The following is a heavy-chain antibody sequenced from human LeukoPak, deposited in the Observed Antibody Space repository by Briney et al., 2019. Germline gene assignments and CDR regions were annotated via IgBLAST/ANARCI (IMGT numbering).Heavy chain of an antibody. CDR1: GDSIRNDYW. CDR3: VRTNPWDLTYYFDY. J-gene: IGHJ4*02. CDR2: IYHSGST. Sequence: SETLSLTCVVSGDSIRNDYWWNWVRQPPGKGLEWIGEIYHSGSTNYNPSLKSRVSISVDTSKNQFSLRLTSVTAADTAVYYCVRTNPWDLTYYFDYWGQGTLVTVSS. V-gene: IGHV4-4*02. D-gene: IGHD1-14*01.